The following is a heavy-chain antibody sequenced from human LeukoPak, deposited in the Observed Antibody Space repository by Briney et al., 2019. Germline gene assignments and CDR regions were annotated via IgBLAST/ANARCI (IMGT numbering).Heavy chain of an antibody. D-gene: IGHD4-17*01. J-gene: IGHJ4*02. CDR2: ITSSGGDS. CDR3: AKADSGDYAFDS. Sequence: PGGSLRLSCAASGFTFTNYAMSWHRQGPGEGLEWVSAITSSGGDSYYADSVKGRFTISKDSSKNTLYLQMNSLRAEDTAVYYCAKADSGDYAFDSWGQGTLVAVSS. V-gene: IGHV3-23*01. CDR1: GFTFTNYA.